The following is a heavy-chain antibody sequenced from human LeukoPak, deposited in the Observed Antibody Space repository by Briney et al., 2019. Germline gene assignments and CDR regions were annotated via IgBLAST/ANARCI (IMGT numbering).Heavy chain of an antibody. CDR2: ISGSGGST. Sequence: GGSLRLSCAASGFTFSSYAMSWVRQAPGKGLEWLSAISGSGGSTYYADSVKGRLTISRDNSKNTLYLQMNSLRAEDTAVYYCAKGSGSGSYTPYYFDYWGQGTLVTVSS. J-gene: IGHJ4*02. D-gene: IGHD3-10*01. V-gene: IGHV3-23*01. CDR3: AKGSGSGSYTPYYFDY. CDR1: GFTFSSYA.